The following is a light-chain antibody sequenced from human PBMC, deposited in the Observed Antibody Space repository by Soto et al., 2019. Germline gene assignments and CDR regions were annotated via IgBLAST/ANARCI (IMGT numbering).Light chain of an antibody. V-gene: IGLV1-40*01. J-gene: IGLJ7*01. CDR1: SSNIGAGYY. CDR3: QSYESSLGDFV. CDR2: FNS. Sequence: QSVLTQPPSVSGAPGQRVTISCTGSSSNIGAGYYVHWYQQLPGKAPKLLIYFNSNRPSGIPDRFSGSKSGTSASLAITGLQAEDEGDYYCQSYESSLGDFVFGGGTQLTVL.